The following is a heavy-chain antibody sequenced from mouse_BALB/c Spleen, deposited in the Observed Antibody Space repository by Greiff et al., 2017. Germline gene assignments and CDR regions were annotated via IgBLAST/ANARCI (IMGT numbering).Heavy chain of an antibody. J-gene: IGHJ2*01. CDR1: GYTFTSYT. V-gene: IGHV1-4*02. CDR2: INPSSGYT. CDR3: ARFTTVVATDY. Sequence: VQLQQSAAELARPGASVKMSCKASGYTFTSYTMHWVKQRPGQGLEWIGYINPSSGYTEYNQKFKDKTTLTADKSSSTAYMQLSSLTSEDSAVYYCARFTTVVATDYWGQGTTLTVSS. D-gene: IGHD1-1*01.